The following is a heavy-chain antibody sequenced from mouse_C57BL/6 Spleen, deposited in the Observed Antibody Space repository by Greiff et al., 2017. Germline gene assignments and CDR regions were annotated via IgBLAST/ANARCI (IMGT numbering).Heavy chain of an antibody. V-gene: IGHV1-78*01. CDR2: LYPRDGST. D-gene: IGHD2-4*01. CDR1: GYTFTDHT. Sequence: QVQLQQSDAELVKPGASVKISCKVSGYTFTDHTIHWMKQRPEQGLAWIGFLYPRDGSTKYNVKFKGKATLTADKSSSTAYMQLNSLISEDSAVYFCARDDYDAWCAYWGQGTLVTVSA. CDR3: ARDDYDAWCAY. J-gene: IGHJ3*01.